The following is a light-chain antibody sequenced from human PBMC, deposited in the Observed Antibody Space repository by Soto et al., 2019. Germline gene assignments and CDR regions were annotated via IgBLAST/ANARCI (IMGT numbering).Light chain of an antibody. CDR1: QSISLW. CDR2: KTS. V-gene: IGKV1-5*03. CDR3: QHYKDYSWT. Sequence: DIHMTQSPSTLSASVGDRVTITCRARQSISLWAAWYQQKPGRAPNLLIYKTSSLETGVPSTFSGRGSGTEFSITISCQQPEDFATYYCQHYKDYSWTFGQGTKVTVK. J-gene: IGKJ1*01.